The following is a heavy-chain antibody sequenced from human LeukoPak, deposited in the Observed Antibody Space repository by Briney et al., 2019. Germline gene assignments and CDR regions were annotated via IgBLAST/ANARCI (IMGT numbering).Heavy chain of an antibody. CDR1: GFTFSSYG. V-gene: IGHV3-30*03. D-gene: IGHD4-11*01. Sequence: GGSLRLSCAASGFTFSSYGMHWVRQAPGKGLEWVAVISFDGSNKYYADSVKGRFTISRDNSKNTLYLQMNSLRAEDTAVYYCARGDYTTRLADYWGQGTLVTVSS. J-gene: IGHJ4*02. CDR3: ARGDYTTRLADY. CDR2: ISFDGSNK.